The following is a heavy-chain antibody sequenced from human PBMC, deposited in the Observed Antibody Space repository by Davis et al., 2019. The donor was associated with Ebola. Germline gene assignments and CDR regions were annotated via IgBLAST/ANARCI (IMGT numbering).Heavy chain of an antibody. V-gene: IGHV3-21*01. CDR1: GFTFGAYS. CDR2: ISGSSYDI. Sequence: GESLKISCAASGFTFGAYSMNWVRQAPGKGLEWVSYISGSSYDIFYADSVKGRFTISRDNAKNSLYLQMSSLTLEDTAVYYCARGTYGEANWFDPWGQGTLVTVSS. J-gene: IGHJ5*02. CDR3: ARGTYGEANWFDP. D-gene: IGHD4-17*01.